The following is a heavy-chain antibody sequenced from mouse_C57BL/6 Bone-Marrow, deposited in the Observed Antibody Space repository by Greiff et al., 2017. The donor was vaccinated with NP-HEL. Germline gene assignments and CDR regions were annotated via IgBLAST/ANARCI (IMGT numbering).Heavy chain of an antibody. CDR1: GYTFTSYG. V-gene: IGHV1-81*01. CDR3: ARSSAQARGFDY. J-gene: IGHJ2*01. CDR2: IYPRSGNT. D-gene: IGHD3-2*02. Sequence: VQGVESGAELARPGASVKLSCKASGYTFTSYGISWVKQRTGQGLEWIGEIYPRSGNTYYNEKFKGKATLTADKSSSTAYMELRSLTSEDSAVYFCARSSAQARGFDYWGQGTTLTVSS.